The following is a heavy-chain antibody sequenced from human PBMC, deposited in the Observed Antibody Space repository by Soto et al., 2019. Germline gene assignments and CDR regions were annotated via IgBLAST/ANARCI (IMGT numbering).Heavy chain of an antibody. J-gene: IGHJ4*02. Sequence: SETLSRTYAFSGGAIKSRNWWGWIRQPPWKGLEWIGEIYHSWITNYNPSLKSRVIISVDKPKNQFSLKLSSMTAADTAVYYCASHRRSSVWFGELRPANYGYWGQG. CDR2: IYHSWIT. D-gene: IGHD3-10*01. CDR3: ASHRRSSVWFGELRPANYGY. V-gene: IGHV4-4*02. CDR1: GGAIKSRNW.